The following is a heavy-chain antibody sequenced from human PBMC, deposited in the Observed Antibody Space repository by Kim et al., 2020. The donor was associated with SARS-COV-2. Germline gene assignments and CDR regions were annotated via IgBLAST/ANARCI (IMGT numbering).Heavy chain of an antibody. Sequence: ASVKVSCRVSGYMFANYAISWVRQAPGQALEWMGWVSAYNGKTTFQEKFIGRVSMTTDTSTSTAYMELMSLTSDDTAVYYCARDFDYGLIDYWGQGTLVTVSS. J-gene: IGHJ4*02. CDR3: ARDFDYGLIDY. CDR1: GYMFANYA. V-gene: IGHV1-18*01. D-gene: IGHD4-17*01. CDR2: VSAYNGKT.